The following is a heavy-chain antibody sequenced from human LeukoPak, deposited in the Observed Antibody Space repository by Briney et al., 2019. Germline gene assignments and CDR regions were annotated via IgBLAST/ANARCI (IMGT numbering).Heavy chain of an antibody. V-gene: IGHV1-18*01. D-gene: IGHD3-3*01. Sequence: ASVKVSCKASGYTFTSYGISWVRQAPGQGLEWMGWISAYNGNTNYAQKLQGRVTMTTDTSTSTAYMELRSLRSDDTAVYYCAREGAGDFWSGYYSGCGMDVWGQGTTVTVSS. J-gene: IGHJ6*02. CDR2: ISAYNGNT. CDR1: GYTFTSYG. CDR3: AREGAGDFWSGYYSGCGMDV.